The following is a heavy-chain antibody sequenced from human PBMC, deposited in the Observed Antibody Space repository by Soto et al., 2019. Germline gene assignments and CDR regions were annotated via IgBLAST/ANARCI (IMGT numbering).Heavy chain of an antibody. V-gene: IGHV4-39*01. J-gene: IGHJ6*03. CDR3: ARPRCSGGSCYSGYYYMDV. CDR2: IYYSGST. Sequence: SETLSLTCTVSGGSISSSSYYWGWIRQPPGKGLEWIGSIYYSGSTYYNPSLKSRVTISVDTSKNQFSLKLSSVTAADTAVYYCARPRCSGGSCYSGYYYMDVWGKGTTVTVSS. CDR1: GGSISSSSYY. D-gene: IGHD2-15*01.